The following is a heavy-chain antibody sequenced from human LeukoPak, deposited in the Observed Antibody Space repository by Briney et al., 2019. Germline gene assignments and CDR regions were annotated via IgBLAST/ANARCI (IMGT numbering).Heavy chain of an antibody. CDR3: VKDMRGDYYFDS. D-gene: IGHD4-17*01. J-gene: IGHJ4*02. CDR1: GFTFSSYA. V-gene: IGHV3-30-3*01. Sequence: PGRSLRLSCAASGFTFSSYAMHWVRQAPGKGLEWVAVISYDGSNKYYADSVKGRFTISRDNAKNSLYLQMNSLRAEDTALYYCVKDMRGDYYFDSWGQGTLVTVSS. CDR2: ISYDGSNK.